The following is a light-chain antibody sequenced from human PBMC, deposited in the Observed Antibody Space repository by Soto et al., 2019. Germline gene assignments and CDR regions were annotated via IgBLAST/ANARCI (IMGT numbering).Light chain of an antibody. J-gene: IGKJ4*01. CDR3: QKYTSVPT. Sequence: DIQMTQSPSSLSASVGDRVTITCRASQGISNYLAWYQQIPGKVPKLLISAASTLQSGVPSRFSGSGSGTDFTLTISSLKPEDVATYYCQKYTSVPTFGGGTKVEIK. CDR2: AAS. CDR1: QGISNY. V-gene: IGKV1-27*01.